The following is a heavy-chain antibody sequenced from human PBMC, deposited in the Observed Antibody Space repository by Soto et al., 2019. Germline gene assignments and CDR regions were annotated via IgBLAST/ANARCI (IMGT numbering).Heavy chain of an antibody. V-gene: IGHV4-38-2*01. D-gene: IGHD2-2*01. CDR2: MFHSGST. Sequence: PSETLSLTCAVSGYFISSGYYWGWIRQPPGEGLEWIGSMFHSGSTHYNPSLKSRVTISVDTSKNHFSLRLSSVTASDTAVYYCVRGHIVVVPTVGWFDPWGQGTLVTVSS. J-gene: IGHJ5*02. CDR3: VRGHIVVVPTVGWFDP. CDR1: GYFISSGYY.